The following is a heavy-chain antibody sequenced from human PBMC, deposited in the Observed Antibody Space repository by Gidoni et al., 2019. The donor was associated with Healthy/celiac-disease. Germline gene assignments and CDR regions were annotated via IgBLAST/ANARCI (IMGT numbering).Heavy chain of an antibody. CDR1: GGSISSYY. J-gene: IGHJ3*02. D-gene: IGHD3-22*01. CDR3: ARVHEGDSSGYSDAFDI. CDR2: IYYSGST. V-gene: IGHV4-59*01. Sequence: QVQLQESGPGLVKPSETLSLTCPVSGGSISSYYWSWIRQPPGKGLEWIGYIYYSGSTNSNPPLKSRVTISVDTSKNQFSLKLSSVTAADTAVYYCARVHEGDSSGYSDAFDIWGQGTMVTVSS.